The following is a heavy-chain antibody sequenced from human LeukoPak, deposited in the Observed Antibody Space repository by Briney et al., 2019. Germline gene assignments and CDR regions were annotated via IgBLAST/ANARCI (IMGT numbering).Heavy chain of an antibody. V-gene: IGHV4-61*01. D-gene: IGHD4-17*01. J-gene: IGHJ1*01. CDR2: IYHSGNT. CDR1: GGSVSSGPYY. Sequence: PSETLSLTCTVSGGSVSSGPYYWSWIRQPPGKGLEWIGYIYHSGNTNYNPSLKSRVTISVGRPKNQFSLKLSSVTAADTAVYYCARDGGSYSDIAEYFQHWGQGTLVSVSS. CDR3: ARDGGSYSDIAEYFQH.